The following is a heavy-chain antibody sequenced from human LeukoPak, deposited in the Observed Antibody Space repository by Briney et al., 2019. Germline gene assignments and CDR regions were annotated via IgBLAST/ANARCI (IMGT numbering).Heavy chain of an antibody. V-gene: IGHV3-21*01. CDR3: ARDFTTFGEHEFDY. D-gene: IGHD3-10*01. Sequence: GGSLRLSCAASGFTFSSYSMNWVRQAPGKGLEWVSSISSSSSYIYYADSVKGRFTISRDNAKNSLYLQMNSLRAEDTAVYYCARDFTTFGEHEFDYWGQGTLVTVPS. CDR1: GFTFSSYS. CDR2: ISSSSSYI. J-gene: IGHJ4*02.